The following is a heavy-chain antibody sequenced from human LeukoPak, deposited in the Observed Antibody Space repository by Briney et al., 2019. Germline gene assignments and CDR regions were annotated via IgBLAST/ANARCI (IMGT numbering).Heavy chain of an antibody. CDR3: ARSEWLGPFDY. V-gene: IGHV4-4*02. CDR1: GGSISSSNW. D-gene: IGHD6-19*01. J-gene: IGHJ4*02. CDR2: IYRSGST. Sequence: SGTLSLTCAVSGGSISSSNWWSWVRQPPGKGLGWIGEIYRSGSTNYNPSLKGRVTISVDKSKHQFSLKLSSVTAADTAVYYCARSEWLGPFDYWGQGTLVTVSS.